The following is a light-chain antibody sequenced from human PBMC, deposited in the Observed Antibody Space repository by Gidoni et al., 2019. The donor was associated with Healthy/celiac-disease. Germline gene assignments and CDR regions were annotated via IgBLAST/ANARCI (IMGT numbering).Light chain of an antibody. CDR3: QQYYSYPFT. CDR2: AAS. CDR1: QGISSS. Sequence: AIRMTQSPSSFSASTGDRVTITYRASQGISSSLAWYQHKPGKAPKLLIYAASTLQSGVPSRFSGSGSGTDFTLTISCLQSEDFATYYCQQYYSYPFTFGPGTKVDIK. V-gene: IGKV1-8*01. J-gene: IGKJ3*01.